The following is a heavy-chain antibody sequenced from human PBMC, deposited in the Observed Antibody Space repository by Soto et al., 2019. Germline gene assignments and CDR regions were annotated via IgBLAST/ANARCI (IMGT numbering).Heavy chain of an antibody. CDR3: ARGVGSGRDYGLDV. Sequence: QVQLQQWGAGLLKPSETLSLSCAVSGESFSDYFWSWIRQPPGKGLEWIGEIDQTGRTNYNPSLKSRVIMSVDTSKNQFSLNLSSVTAADTAMYYCARGVGSGRDYGLDVWGHGTTVTVS. J-gene: IGHJ6*02. D-gene: IGHD3-10*01. CDR2: IDQTGRT. V-gene: IGHV4-34*01. CDR1: GESFSDYF.